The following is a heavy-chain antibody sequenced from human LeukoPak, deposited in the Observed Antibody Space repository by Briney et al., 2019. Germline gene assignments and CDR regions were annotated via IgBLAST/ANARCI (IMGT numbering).Heavy chain of an antibody. CDR1: GFDFKNYG. J-gene: IGHJ4*02. CDR3: AKEVRFWSGIWYFVY. CDR2: IWYDGTNE. Sequence: PGGSLRLSCAASGFDFKNYGMHWVRQTPGKGLEWVAVIWYDGTNENYADSVKGRFTISRDNSKNTLYLQLNSLRAEDTAVYYCAKEVRFWSGIWYFVYWGQGALVTVSS. V-gene: IGHV3-33*06. D-gene: IGHD3-3*01.